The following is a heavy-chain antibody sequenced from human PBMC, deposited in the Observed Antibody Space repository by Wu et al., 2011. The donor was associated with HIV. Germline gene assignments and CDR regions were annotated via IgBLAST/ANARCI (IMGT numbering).Heavy chain of an antibody. D-gene: IGHD7-27*01. Sequence: QVQLVQSGAEVKKPGSSVKVSCKASGGAFSSYGFIWVRQAPGQGLEWMGWINPNSGGTNYAQKFQGRVTMTRDTSISTAYMELSRLRSDDTAVYYCARGPAELGFDYWGQGTLVTVSS. J-gene: IGHJ4*02. CDR2: INPNSGGT. CDR1: GGAFSSYG. V-gene: IGHV1-2*02. CDR3: ARGPAELGFDY.